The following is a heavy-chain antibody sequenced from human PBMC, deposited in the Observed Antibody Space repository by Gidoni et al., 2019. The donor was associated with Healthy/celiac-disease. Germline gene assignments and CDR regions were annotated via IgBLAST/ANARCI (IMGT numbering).Heavy chain of an antibody. D-gene: IGHD1-1*01. CDR3: ALHERPKVLYYYGMDV. CDR1: GFTVSSYA. CDR2: ISGSGGST. Sequence: EVQLLESGGGLVQPGGSLRLSCAASGFTVSSYAMSWVRQAPGKGLEWVSAISGSGGSTYYADSVKGRFTISRDNSKNTLYLQMNSLRAEDTAVYYCALHERPKVLYYYGMDVWGQGTTVTVSS. V-gene: IGHV3-23*01. J-gene: IGHJ6*02.